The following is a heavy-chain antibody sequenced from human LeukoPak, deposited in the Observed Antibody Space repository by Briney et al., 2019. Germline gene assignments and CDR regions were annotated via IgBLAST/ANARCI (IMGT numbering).Heavy chain of an antibody. CDR1: GFTFSDYY. D-gene: IGHD3-22*01. J-gene: IGHJ4*02. V-gene: IGHV3-11*06. CDR3: ARVLYDNSGYYFRPSYYFDN. Sequence: GGPLRLSCAASGFTFSDYYMTWIRQAPGKGLEWVSYISGSGTYTNYADSVKGRFTISRDNAKKSLYLQMNSLRAEDTAVYYCARVLYDNSGYYFRPSYYFDNWGQGTLVTVSS. CDR2: ISGSGTYT.